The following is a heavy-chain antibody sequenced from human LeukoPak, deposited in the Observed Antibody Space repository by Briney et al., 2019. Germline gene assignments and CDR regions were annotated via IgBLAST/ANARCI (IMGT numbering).Heavy chain of an antibody. J-gene: IGHJ4*02. CDR1: GFTFSSYE. D-gene: IGHD5-12*01. V-gene: IGHV3-48*03. Sequence: GGSLRLSCAASGFTFSSYEMNWVRQAPGKGLEWVSYISSSGSTIYYADSVKGRFTISRDNAKNSLYLQMNSLRAEDTAVYYCAREGQRGYDIFDLWGQGTLVSVSS. CDR3: AREGQRGYDIFDL. CDR2: ISSSGSTI.